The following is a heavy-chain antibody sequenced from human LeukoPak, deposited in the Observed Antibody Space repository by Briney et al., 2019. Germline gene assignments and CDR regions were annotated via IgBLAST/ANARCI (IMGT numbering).Heavy chain of an antibody. CDR2: IYYSGST. D-gene: IGHD2-2*01. J-gene: IGHJ4*02. Sequence: WETLSLTCTVSGGSISSSSYYWGWIRQPPGKGLEWIGSIYYSGSTYYNPSLKSRVTISVDTSKNQFSLKLSSVTAADTAVYYCARDGGYCSSTSCYELDYWGQGTLVTVSS. CDR1: GGSISSSSYY. CDR3: ARDGGYCSSTSCYELDY. V-gene: IGHV4-39*07.